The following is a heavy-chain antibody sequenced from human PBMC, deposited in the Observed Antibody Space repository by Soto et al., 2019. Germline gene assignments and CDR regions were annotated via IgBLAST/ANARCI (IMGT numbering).Heavy chain of an antibody. V-gene: IGHV1-69*05. CDR2: IIPMFGSA. CDR1: GGSFSSFA. Sequence: SVKVSCKASGGSFSSFAFSWVRQAPGQGLEWMGGIIPMFGSASYAQKFQGRVTMTRDTSTSTVYMELSSLRSEDTAVYYCARTDGSYYYDSSGPVYDYWGQGTLVTVSS. J-gene: IGHJ4*02. D-gene: IGHD3-22*01. CDR3: ARTDGSYYYDSSGPVYDY.